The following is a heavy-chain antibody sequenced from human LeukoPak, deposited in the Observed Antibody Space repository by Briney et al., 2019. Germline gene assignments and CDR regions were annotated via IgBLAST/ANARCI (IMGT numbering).Heavy chain of an antibody. J-gene: IGHJ3*02. CDR1: GGSISNYY. Sequence: SETLSLTCTVSGGSISNYYWSWIRQPAGKGMEWIGRIYSSGSTNYNPSHKSRVTMSVDTSKNQFSLKLSSVTAADTAVYYCARWSVAVAGTASSAFDIWGQGTMVTASS. D-gene: IGHD6-19*01. CDR2: IYSSGST. CDR3: ARWSVAVAGTASSAFDI. V-gene: IGHV4-4*07.